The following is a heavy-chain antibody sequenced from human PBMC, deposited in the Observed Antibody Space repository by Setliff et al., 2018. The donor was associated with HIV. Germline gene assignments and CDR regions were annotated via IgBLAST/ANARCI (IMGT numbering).Heavy chain of an antibody. CDR3: GREWVSMDRGASMDV. D-gene: IGHD3-10*01. CDR2: MGGSGGST. V-gene: IGHV3-23*01. J-gene: IGHJ6*03. CDR1: GFTFSSYA. Sequence: GGSLRLSCAASGFTFSSYAMNWVRQAPGKGLEWVSVMGGSGGSTYYADSVKGRFTISRDNSKNTLYLQMHSLRAEDTAVYYCGREWVSMDRGASMDVWGKGTTVTVSS.